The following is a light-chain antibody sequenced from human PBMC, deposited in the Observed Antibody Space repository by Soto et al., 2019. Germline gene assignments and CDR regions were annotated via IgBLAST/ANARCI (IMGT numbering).Light chain of an antibody. Sequence: QSVLTQAPSASASLGASVKLTCTLSSGHSSYAIAWHQQQPERGPRYLMKLNSDGSHNKGGGIPDRFSGSSSGAERYLTIASLQSEDEADYYCQTWGTGSLVFGGGTKLTVI. J-gene: IGLJ2*01. V-gene: IGLV4-69*01. CDR2: LNSDGSH. CDR3: QTWGTGSLV. CDR1: SGHSSYA.